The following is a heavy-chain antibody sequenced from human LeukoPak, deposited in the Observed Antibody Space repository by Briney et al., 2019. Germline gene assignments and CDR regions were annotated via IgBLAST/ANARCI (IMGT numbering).Heavy chain of an antibody. V-gene: IGHV3-49*03. CDR2: IRSKAYGGTT. CDR3: PRFLEWLFPLDY. D-gene: IGHD3-3*01. J-gene: IGHJ4*02. Sequence: QTGGSLRLSCTASGFTFGDHAMSWFRQAPGKGLEWVGFIRSKAYGGTTEYAASVTRRFTISRDDSKGIAYLQMNSLKTDDTAVYYCPRFLEWLFPLDYWGQGTLVTVSS. CDR1: GFTFGDHA.